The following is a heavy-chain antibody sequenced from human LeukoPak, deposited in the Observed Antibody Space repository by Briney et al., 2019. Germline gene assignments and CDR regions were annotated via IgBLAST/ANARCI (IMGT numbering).Heavy chain of an antibody. CDR1: GGSIRNYY. V-gene: IGHV4-59*01. Sequence: SETLSLTCIVSGGSIRNYYWSWIRQPPGKGLEWIGYIYYSGATSYNPSLKSRATISVDTSKNQFSLNLNSVTAADTAVYYCARVYYSSSYDYWYFDLWGRGTLVTVSS. CDR3: ARVYYSSSYDYWYFDL. J-gene: IGHJ2*01. CDR2: IYYSGAT. D-gene: IGHD6-13*01.